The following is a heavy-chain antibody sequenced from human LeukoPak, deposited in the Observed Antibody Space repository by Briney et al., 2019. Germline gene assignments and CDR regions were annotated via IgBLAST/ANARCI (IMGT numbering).Heavy chain of an antibody. CDR2: IKQDANEE. Sequence: GGSLRLSCAASGFTFSSYWMTWVRQAPGKGLEWVANIKQDANEEYYVDSVKGRFTISRDNTRDSLYLQMNSLRAEDTAVYYCARIKAVYYHDSSGYYIDYWGQGTLVTVSS. V-gene: IGHV3-7*01. D-gene: IGHD3-22*01. CDR3: ARIKAVYYHDSSGYYIDY. J-gene: IGHJ4*02. CDR1: GFTFSSYW.